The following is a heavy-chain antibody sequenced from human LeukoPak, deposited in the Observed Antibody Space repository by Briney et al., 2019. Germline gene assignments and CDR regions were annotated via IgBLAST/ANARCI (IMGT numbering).Heavy chain of an antibody. CDR1: GGSISSGGYY. V-gene: IGHV4-30-2*01. Sequence: SQTLSLTCTVSGGSISSGGYYWSWIRQPPGKGLEWIGYIYHSGSTYYNPSLKSRVTISVDRSKNQFSLKLSSVTAADTAVYYCARDYSGSYPDYWGQGTLVTVSS. CDR3: ARDYSGSYPDY. CDR2: IYHSGST. D-gene: IGHD1-26*01. J-gene: IGHJ4*02.